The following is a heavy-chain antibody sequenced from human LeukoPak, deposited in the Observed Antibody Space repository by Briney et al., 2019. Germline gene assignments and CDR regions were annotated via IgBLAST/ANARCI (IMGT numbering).Heavy chain of an antibody. D-gene: IGHD3-10*01. V-gene: IGHV1-2*02. CDR1: GFTFNAYN. CDR2: VNPKSGGA. Sequence: GASVKVSCKASGFTFNAYNMHWVRQAPGQGLEWMGWVNPKSGGANYAQKFKGRVTMTWDTSISTAYMELSSLRSEDTAVYYCARGGEIGEFDAFDIWGQGTMVTVSS. J-gene: IGHJ3*02. CDR3: ARGGEIGEFDAFDI.